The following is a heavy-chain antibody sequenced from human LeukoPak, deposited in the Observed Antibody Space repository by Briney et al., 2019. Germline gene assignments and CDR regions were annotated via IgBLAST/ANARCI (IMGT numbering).Heavy chain of an antibody. J-gene: IGHJ4*02. D-gene: IGHD3-10*01. CDR3: AREGVINGNYFDY. Sequence: GGSLRLSCAASGFTVSSNYMSWVRQAPGKGLEWVSVIYSGGSTYYADSVKGRFIISRDNSKNTLYLQMNSLRAEDTAVYYCAREGVINGNYFDYWGQGTLVTVSS. CDR1: GFTVSSNY. CDR2: IYSGGST. V-gene: IGHV3-66*01.